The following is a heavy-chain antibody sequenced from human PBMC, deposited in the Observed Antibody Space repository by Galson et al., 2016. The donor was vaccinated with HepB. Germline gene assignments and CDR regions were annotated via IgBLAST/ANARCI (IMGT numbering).Heavy chain of an antibody. CDR3: TLAASCDFWSGYYMLDP. J-gene: IGHJ5*02. V-gene: IGHV3-15*07. Sequence: SLRLSCAASGFSFSHAWMHWVRQAPGKGLEWVGRIKSKTDGGTTDYAAPVKGRFAISRDNSKDTLYLQMNRLKTEDTGVYYCTLAASCDFWSGYYMLDPWGQGTLVTVSS. D-gene: IGHD3-3*01. CDR1: GFSFSHAW. CDR2: IKSKTDGGTT.